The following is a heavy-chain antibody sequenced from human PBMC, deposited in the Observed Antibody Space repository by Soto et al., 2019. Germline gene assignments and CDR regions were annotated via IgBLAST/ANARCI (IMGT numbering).Heavy chain of an antibody. CDR1: GFTFSDSG. V-gene: IGHV3-48*01. D-gene: IGHD3-3*01. CDR3: ARTRMEWALYFDN. CDR2: ISSSSRTI. J-gene: IGHJ4*02. Sequence: EVQLVESGGGLIQPGGSLRLSCEASGFTFSDSGMNWVRRAPGKGLEWISYISSSSRTIYYAASVEGRFTISRDNVRNSVHLQTNNLRGEDTGVYYCARTRMEWALYFDNWGLGALVTVSS.